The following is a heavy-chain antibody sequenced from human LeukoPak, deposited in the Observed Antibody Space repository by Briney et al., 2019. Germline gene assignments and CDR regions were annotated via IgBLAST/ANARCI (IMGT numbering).Heavy chain of an antibody. D-gene: IGHD1-26*01. Sequence: PGGSLRLSCAASGFTFSSNGMHWVRQAPGKGLEWVAIIWYDGSNAYYADSVKGRFIISRDNSKNTLYLQMNSLRADDTAVYYCARLVGARGGYFDYWGQGTLVTVSS. V-gene: IGHV3-33*01. CDR3: ARLVGARGGYFDY. CDR2: IWYDGSNA. J-gene: IGHJ4*02. CDR1: GFTFSSNG.